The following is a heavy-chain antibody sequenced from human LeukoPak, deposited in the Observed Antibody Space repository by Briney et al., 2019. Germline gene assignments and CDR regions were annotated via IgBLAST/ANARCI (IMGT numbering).Heavy chain of an antibody. Sequence: ASETLSLTCSVSGGSNSSSSSYWGWIRQPPGKGLEWIGSIYYSGSSFDNPALKSRVTISVDTSKNQFSLKLSSVTAADTAVYYCARHRSGWLQSSFDYWGQGTLVTVSS. D-gene: IGHD5-24*01. V-gene: IGHV4-39*01. J-gene: IGHJ4*02. CDR3: ARHRSGWLQSSFDY. CDR2: IYYSGSS. CDR1: GGSNSSSSSY.